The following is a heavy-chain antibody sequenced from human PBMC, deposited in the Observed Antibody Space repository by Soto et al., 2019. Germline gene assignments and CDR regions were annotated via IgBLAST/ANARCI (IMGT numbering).Heavy chain of an antibody. CDR3: ARGLFLEWSNNYYYYGMDV. V-gene: IGHV4-61*05. Sequence: SETLSLTCTVSGGSISSSSYYWGWLRQPPGKGLEWIGYIYYSGSTNYNPSLKSRVTISVDTSKNQFSLKLSSVTAADTAVYYCARGLFLEWSNNYYYYGMDVWGQGTTVTVSS. CDR2: IYYSGST. CDR1: GGSISSSSYY. J-gene: IGHJ6*02. D-gene: IGHD3-3*01.